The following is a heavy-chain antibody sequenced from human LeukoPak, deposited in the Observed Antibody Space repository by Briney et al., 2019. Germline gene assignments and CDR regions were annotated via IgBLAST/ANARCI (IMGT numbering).Heavy chain of an antibody. CDR1: GYTFTSYG. V-gene: IGHV1-18*01. CDR3: TRDHPTASGSDAFDI. Sequence: GASVKVSCKASGYTFTSYGISWVRQAPGQGLEWMGWISAYNGNTNYAPKFQGRVTVTTETSSTTAYMDLRSLRSDDTAVYYCTRDHPTASGSDAFDIWGQGTMVTVSS. D-gene: IGHD6-13*01. CDR2: ISAYNGNT. J-gene: IGHJ3*02.